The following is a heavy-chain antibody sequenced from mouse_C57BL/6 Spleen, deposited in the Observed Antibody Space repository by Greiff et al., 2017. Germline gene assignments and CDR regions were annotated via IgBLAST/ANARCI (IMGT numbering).Heavy chain of an antibody. CDR3: ARGSYGNPDY. J-gene: IGHJ2*01. CDR2: IYPGSGST. D-gene: IGHD2-1*01. CDR1: GYTFTRYL. Sequence: QLQQPGAELVKPGASVKMSCKASGYTFTRYLINWVKQRPGQGLEWIGDIYPGSGSTNYNEKFKSKATLTVDTSSSTAYMQLSSLTSEDSAVYYCARGSYGNPDYWGQGTTLTVSS. V-gene: IGHV1-55*01.